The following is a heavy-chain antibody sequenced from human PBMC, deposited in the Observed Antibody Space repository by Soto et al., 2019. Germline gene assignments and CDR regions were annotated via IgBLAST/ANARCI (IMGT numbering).Heavy chain of an antibody. V-gene: IGHV4-59*01. J-gene: IGHJ4*02. CDR2: IYYSGST. D-gene: IGHD1-7*01. CDR3: ARGFPGGNWNSGYFDY. CDR1: GGSISSYY. Sequence: SETLSLTCTVSGGSISSYYWSWIRQPPGKGLEWIGYIYYSGSTNYNPSLKSRVTISVDTSKNQFSLKLGSVTAADTAVYYCARGFPGGNWNSGYFDYWGQGTLVTVSS.